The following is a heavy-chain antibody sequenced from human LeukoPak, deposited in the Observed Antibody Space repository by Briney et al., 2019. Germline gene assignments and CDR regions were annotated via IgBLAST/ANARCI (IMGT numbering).Heavy chain of an antibody. CDR3: AKVRNYYGSGNIDY. CDR1: GFTFNNYA. D-gene: IGHD3-10*01. Sequence: PGGFVRLSCAASGFTFNNYAMSWVRQAPGKGLEWVSAISGSGATTYYADSVQGRFTISRETSERKLYLQMDSLRAEDTAVYYCAKVRNYYGSGNIDYWGQGTLVTVSS. J-gene: IGHJ4*02. CDR2: ISGSGATT. V-gene: IGHV3-23*01.